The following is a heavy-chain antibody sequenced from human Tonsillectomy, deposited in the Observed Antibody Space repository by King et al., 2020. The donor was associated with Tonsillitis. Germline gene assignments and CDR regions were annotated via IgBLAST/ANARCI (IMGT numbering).Heavy chain of an antibody. D-gene: IGHD4-11*01. CDR1: GCTFSTYA. CDR3: AGDLLYSKPDY. CDR2: ISYDGSNR. Sequence: QLVQSGGGVVQPWRSLRLSCAASGCTFSTYAMHWVRQAPGKGLAWVAVISYDGSNRYYADSVKGRFTISRDNLKNTLYLQMNSLRPEATAVYYCAGDLLYSKPDYWGQGTLVTVSS. V-gene: IGHV3-30*04. J-gene: IGHJ4*02.